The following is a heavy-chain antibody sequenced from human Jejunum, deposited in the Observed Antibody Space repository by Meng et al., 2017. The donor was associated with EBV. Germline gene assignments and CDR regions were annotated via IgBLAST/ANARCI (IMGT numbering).Heavy chain of an antibody. Sequence: QVQLRESGPGLVKTSGTPALTCGVFGDTIISTDTWWSWVRQPPGKGLGWIGEIFHAGNTNYKPSLKSQVTMSVDTSKNQFSLNLSSVTAADSAIYYCARGSHYTWDVWGQGTLVTVSS. D-gene: IGHD3-16*01. CDR3: ARGSHYTWDV. J-gene: IGHJ4*02. CDR2: IFHAGNT. V-gene: IGHV4-4*02. CDR1: GDTIISTDTW.